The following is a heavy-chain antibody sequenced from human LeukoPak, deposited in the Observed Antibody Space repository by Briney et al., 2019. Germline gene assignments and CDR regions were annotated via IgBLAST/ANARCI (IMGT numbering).Heavy chain of an antibody. J-gene: IGHJ6*02. CDR3: ARSVDTAMVRARHYYYYYGMDV. Sequence: GGSLRLSCAASGFTVSSNYMSWVRQAPGKGLEWVSVIYSGGSTYYADSVKGRFTISRDNSKNTLYLQMNSLRAEDTAVYYCARSVDTAMVRARHYYYYYGMDVWGQGTTVTVSS. D-gene: IGHD5-18*01. CDR1: GFTVSSNY. CDR2: IYSGGST. V-gene: IGHV3-66*01.